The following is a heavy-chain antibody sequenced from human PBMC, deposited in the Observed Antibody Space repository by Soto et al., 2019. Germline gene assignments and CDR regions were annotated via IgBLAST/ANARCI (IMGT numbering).Heavy chain of an antibody. CDR2: IIPIFGTA. J-gene: IGHJ6*04. CDR1: GGTFSSYA. CDR3: ARYPSSKALRRYYYSGMDV. Sequence: SVKVSCKASGGTFSSYAISWVRQAPGQGLEWMGGIIPIFGTANYAQKFQGRVTITADESTSTAYMELSSLRSEDTAVYYCARYPSSKALRRYYYSGMDVWGKGTTVTVSS. V-gene: IGHV1-69*13. D-gene: IGHD6-13*01.